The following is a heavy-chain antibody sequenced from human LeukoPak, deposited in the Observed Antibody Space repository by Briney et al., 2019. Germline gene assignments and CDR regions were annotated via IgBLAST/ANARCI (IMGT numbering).Heavy chain of an antibody. J-gene: IGHJ4*02. CDR3: ARRTTVTPYFDY. CDR1: GGSFSGYY. D-gene: IGHD4-17*01. CDR2: IYHSGST. Sequence: SETLSLTCAVYGGSFSGYYWGWIRQPPGKGLEWIGSIYHSGSTYYNPSLKSRVTISVDTSKNQFSLKLSSVTAADTAVYYCARRTTVTPYFDYWGQGTLVTVSS. V-gene: IGHV4-38-2*01.